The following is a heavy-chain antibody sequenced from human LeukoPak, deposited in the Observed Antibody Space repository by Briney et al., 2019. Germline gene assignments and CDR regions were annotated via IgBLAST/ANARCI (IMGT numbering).Heavy chain of an antibody. J-gene: IGHJ4*02. CDR2: IYTSGST. CDR1: GGSISSGSYY. Sequence: SETLSLTCTVSGGSISSGSYYWSWIRQPAGKGLEWIGRIYTSGSTNYNPSLKSRVTISIDTSKNQFSLRLSSVTAAGTAVYYCARDDSFLVGFYYWGQGTLVTVSS. V-gene: IGHV4-61*02. CDR3: ARDDSFLVGFYY. D-gene: IGHD2-15*01.